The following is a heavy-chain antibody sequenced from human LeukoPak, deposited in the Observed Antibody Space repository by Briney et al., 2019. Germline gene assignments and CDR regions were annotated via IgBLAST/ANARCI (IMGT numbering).Heavy chain of an antibody. V-gene: IGHV3-21*04. CDR3: VREEGYCSSTSCSAPFDY. CDR2: ISSSSSYI. J-gene: IGHJ4*02. D-gene: IGHD2-2*01. Sequence: GGSLRLSCAASGFTFSSYSMNWVRQAPGKGLEWVSSISSSSSYIYYADSVKGRFTISRDNAKNSLYLQMNSLRSDDTAVYYCVREEGYCSSTSCSAPFDYWGQGTLVTVSS. CDR1: GFTFSSYS.